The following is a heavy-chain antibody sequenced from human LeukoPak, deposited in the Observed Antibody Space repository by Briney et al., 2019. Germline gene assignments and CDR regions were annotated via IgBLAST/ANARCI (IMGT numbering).Heavy chain of an antibody. CDR1: GFTFSSYA. D-gene: IGHD6-13*01. CDR3: VKEAPSIAAAAYYFDY. J-gene: IGHJ4*02. Sequence: GGSLRLSCSASGFTFSSYAMHWVRQAPGKGLEYVSAISSNGGSTYYADSVKGRFTISRDNSKNTLYLQMSSLRAGDTAVYYCVKEAPSIAAAAYYFDYWGQGTLVTVSS. V-gene: IGHV3-64D*06. CDR2: ISSNGGST.